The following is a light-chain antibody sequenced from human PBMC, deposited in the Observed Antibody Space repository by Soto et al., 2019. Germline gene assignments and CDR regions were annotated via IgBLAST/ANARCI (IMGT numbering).Light chain of an antibody. CDR3: QQTYSTLHT. Sequence: DIQMTQSPSSLSASVGDRVTSTCRASQSISNYLNWYQQKPGKAPNLLIYASSSLQTGVPSSFSGSGSGTDFTLTISSLQPEDFATYYCQQTYSTLHTFGQGTKLEIK. J-gene: IGKJ2*01. CDR1: QSISNY. V-gene: IGKV1-39*01. CDR2: ASS.